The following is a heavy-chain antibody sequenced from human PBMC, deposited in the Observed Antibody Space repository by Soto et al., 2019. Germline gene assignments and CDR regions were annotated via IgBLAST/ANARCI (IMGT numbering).Heavy chain of an antibody. CDR3: AKEGPITNWYFDY. V-gene: IGHV3-30*18. CDR2: ISYDGNLA. D-gene: IGHD1-1*01. CDR1: GFTFSSYG. J-gene: IGHJ4*02. Sequence: QVELVESGGGVVQPGRSLRLSCAASGFTFSSYGMHWVRQAPGKGLEWVALISYDGNLAYYADSVKGRFTISRDNSKNTLYLQMNSLRTEDTAIYYCAKEGPITNWYFDYWGQGTLVTVSS.